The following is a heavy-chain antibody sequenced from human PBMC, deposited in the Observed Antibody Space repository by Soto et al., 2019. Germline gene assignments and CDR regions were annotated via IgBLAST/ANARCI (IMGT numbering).Heavy chain of an antibody. CDR2: ISSSSSTI. Sequence: EVQLVESGGGLVQPGGSLRLSCAASGFTFSSYSMNWVRQAPGMGLEWVSYISSSSSTIYYADSVKGRFTISRDNAKNSLYLQMNSLRDEDTAVYYCARDHDDSSGYYVGYWGQGTLVTVSS. CDR3: ARDHDDSSGYYVGY. CDR1: GFTFSSYS. V-gene: IGHV3-48*02. D-gene: IGHD3-22*01. J-gene: IGHJ4*02.